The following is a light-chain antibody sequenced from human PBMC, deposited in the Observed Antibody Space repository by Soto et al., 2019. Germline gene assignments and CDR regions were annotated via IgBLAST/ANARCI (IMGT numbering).Light chain of an antibody. CDR3: MQVSHSKT. CDR1: QSLVHSDGNTY. J-gene: IGKJ2*01. Sequence: EVVMTQSTLSLPVTLGQPASISCRSSQSLVHSDGNTYLHWFQQRPGQSPRRLIYKVSIRESGVPDRFSGSGSCTYFTLRISKVEAEDIGVYYCMQVSHSKTFGKGNRLELK. CDR2: KVS. V-gene: IGKV2-30*02.